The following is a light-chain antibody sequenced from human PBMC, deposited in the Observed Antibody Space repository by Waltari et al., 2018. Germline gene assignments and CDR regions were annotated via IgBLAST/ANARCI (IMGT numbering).Light chain of an antibody. J-gene: IGKJ2*01. V-gene: IGKV1-5*03. CDR2: KAS. CDR3: KHCNSYPFT. Sequence: DIHITQSPSTLSASVGARVTITCRASQSISNYCAWDQQKSGKAPKLLIYKASSLEMEVPARFSGSGAGTEFALTVSSLQPDDFATYFCKHCNSYPFTFGQGTKLEIK. CDR1: QSISNY.